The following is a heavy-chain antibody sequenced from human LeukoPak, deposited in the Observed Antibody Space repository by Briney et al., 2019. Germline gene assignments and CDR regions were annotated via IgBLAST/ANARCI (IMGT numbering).Heavy chain of an antibody. Sequence: SETLSLTCTVSGGSISSYYCSWIRQPPGKGLEWIGYIYFSGSTNYNPSLKSRVTISVDTSKNQFSLKLSSVTAADTAVYYCARDRAGGGGMDVWGQGTTVTVSS. CDR2: IYFSGST. CDR3: ARDRAGGGGMDV. D-gene: IGHD3-10*01. V-gene: IGHV4-59*01. J-gene: IGHJ6*02. CDR1: GGSISSYY.